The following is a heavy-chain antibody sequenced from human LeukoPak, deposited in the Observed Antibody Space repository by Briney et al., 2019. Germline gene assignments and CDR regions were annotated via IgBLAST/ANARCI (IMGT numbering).Heavy chain of an antibody. CDR1: GFTFSSYA. D-gene: IGHD3-16*01. J-gene: IGHJ4*02. Sequence: GGSLRLSCAASGFTFSSYAMNWVRQAPGKGLEWVSTISGSGGNTYYADSVKGRFTISRDNANNTLYLQMSSLRAEDTAVYYCARASVVTSGRFDYWGQGTLVTVSS. V-gene: IGHV3-23*01. CDR3: ARASVVTSGRFDY. CDR2: ISGSGGNT.